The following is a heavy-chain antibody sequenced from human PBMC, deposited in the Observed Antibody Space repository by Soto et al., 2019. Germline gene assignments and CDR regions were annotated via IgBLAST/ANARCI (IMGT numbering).Heavy chain of an antibody. Sequence: QVQLVESGGGVVQPGRSLRLSCAASGFTFSSYGMHWVRQAPGKGLEWVAVIWYDGSNKYYADSVKGRFTISRDNSKNTLYLQMNSLRAEDTAVYYCAKWDYSNFSFDYWGQGTLVTVSS. D-gene: IGHD4-4*01. CDR3: AKWDYSNFSFDY. J-gene: IGHJ4*02. CDR1: GFTFSSYG. V-gene: IGHV3-33*06. CDR2: IWYDGSNK.